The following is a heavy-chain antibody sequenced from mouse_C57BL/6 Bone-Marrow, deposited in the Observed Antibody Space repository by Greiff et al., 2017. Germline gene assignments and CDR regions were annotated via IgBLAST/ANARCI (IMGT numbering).Heavy chain of an antibody. V-gene: IGHV2-2*01. CDR1: GFSFTSYG. Sequence: VQLQQSGPGLVQPSQRLSITCTVSGFSFTSYGVHWVRQSPGKGLEWLGVIWSGGSTDYNAAFISRLSISTDNSKSQVFFKMNSLQADDTAIYYCASYYYGSPWFAYWGQGTLVTVSA. J-gene: IGHJ3*01. D-gene: IGHD1-1*01. CDR3: ASYYYGSPWFAY. CDR2: IWSGGST.